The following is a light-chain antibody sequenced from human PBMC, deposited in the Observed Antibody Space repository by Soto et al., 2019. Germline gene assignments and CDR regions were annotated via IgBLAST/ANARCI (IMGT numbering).Light chain of an antibody. J-gene: IGKJ5*01. V-gene: IGKV1-39*01. CDR1: QSISSW. Sequence: DIQMTQSPSPLSASVGDRVTITCRASQSISSWLAWYQQKPGKAPKLLIYDASSLESGVPSRFSGSGSGTDFTLTISSLQPEDFATYYCQQSYSTPITFGQGTRLEIK. CDR3: QQSYSTPIT. CDR2: DAS.